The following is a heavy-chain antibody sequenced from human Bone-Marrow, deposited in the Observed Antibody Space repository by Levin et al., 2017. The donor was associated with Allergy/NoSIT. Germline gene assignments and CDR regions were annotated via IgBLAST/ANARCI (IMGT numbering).Heavy chain of an antibody. CDR1: GGYVNNDIYY. J-gene: IGHJ4*02. V-gene: IGHV4-61*01. CDR3: ARVGSYATVDY. Sequence: GSLRLSCTVSGGYVNNDIYYWSWIRQPPGKGLEWIGYIYHSGRTSYKPSLKSRVTISLDTSKNQFSLKRTSVTAGDTAIYYCARVGSYATVDYWGQGSLVTVSS. CDR2: IYHSGRT. D-gene: IGHD3-10*01.